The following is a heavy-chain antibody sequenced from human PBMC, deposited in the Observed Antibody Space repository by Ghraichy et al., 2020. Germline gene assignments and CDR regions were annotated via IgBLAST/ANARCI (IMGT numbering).Heavy chain of an antibody. V-gene: IGHV1-18*01. Sequence: ASVKVSCKASGYTFTSYGISWVRQAPGQGLEWMGWISAYNGNTNYAQKLQGRVTMTTDTSTSTAYMELRSLRSDDTAVYYCARGGVLMVYAPRGWFDPWGQGTLVTVSS. CDR3: ARGGVLMVYAPRGWFDP. CDR1: GYTFTSYG. J-gene: IGHJ5*02. D-gene: IGHD2-8*01. CDR2: ISAYNGNT.